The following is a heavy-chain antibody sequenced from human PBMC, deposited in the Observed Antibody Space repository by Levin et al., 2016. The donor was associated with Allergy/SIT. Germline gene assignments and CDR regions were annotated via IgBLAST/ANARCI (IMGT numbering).Heavy chain of an antibody. CDR2: IYYSGST. D-gene: IGHD4-17*01. V-gene: IGHV4-31*02. Sequence: WIRQPPGKGLEWIGYIYYSGSTYYNPSLKSRVTISVDTSKNQFSLKLSSVTAADTAVYYCASGAFETVTTFSSLRALSYYYYGMDVWGQGTTVTVSS. J-gene: IGHJ6*02. CDR3: ASGAFETVTTFSSLRALSYYYYGMDV.